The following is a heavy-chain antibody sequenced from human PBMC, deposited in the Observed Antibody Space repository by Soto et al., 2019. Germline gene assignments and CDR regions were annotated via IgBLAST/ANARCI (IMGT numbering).Heavy chain of an antibody. D-gene: IGHD1-26*01. CDR2: INHSGSA. CDR1: GGSFSGYI. V-gene: IGHV4-34*01. J-gene: IGHJ4*02. Sequence: PSETLSLTCDVYGGSFSGYIWTWIRQTPGKGLQWIGQINHSGSANYNPSLKSRVTISVHTSKSQSSLELSSVTAADTAVYYCARGLISGSHYSGGWYYFDSWGQGTQVTVSS. CDR3: ARGLISGSHYSGGWYYFDS.